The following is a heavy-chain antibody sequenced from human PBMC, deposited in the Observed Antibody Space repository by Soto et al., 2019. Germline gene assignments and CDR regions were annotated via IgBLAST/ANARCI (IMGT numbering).Heavy chain of an antibody. Sequence: EVQLVESGGGLIQPGGSLRLSCAASGFTVSSNYMSWVRQAPGKGLEWVSVIYSGGSTYYADSVKGRFTISRDNSKNTLYLQMNRLRAEDTAVYYCAREVDFWSGYTYGMDVWGQGTTVTVSS. CDR1: GFTVSSNY. D-gene: IGHD3-3*01. J-gene: IGHJ6*02. CDR2: IYSGGST. V-gene: IGHV3-53*01. CDR3: AREVDFWSGYTYGMDV.